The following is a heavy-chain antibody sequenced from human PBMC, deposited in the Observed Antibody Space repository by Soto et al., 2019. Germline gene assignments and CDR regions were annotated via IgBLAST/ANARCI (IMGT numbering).Heavy chain of an antibody. CDR1: GFTFSSYG. J-gene: IGHJ3*02. V-gene: IGHV3-33*01. Sequence: QVQLVESGGGVVQPGRSLRLSRAASGFTFSSYGMHWVRQAPGKGLEWVAVIWYDGSNKYYADSVKGRFTISRDNSKNTLYLQMNSLRAEDTAVYYCAREMESAFDIWGQGTMVTVSS. D-gene: IGHD1-1*01. CDR3: AREMESAFDI. CDR2: IWYDGSNK.